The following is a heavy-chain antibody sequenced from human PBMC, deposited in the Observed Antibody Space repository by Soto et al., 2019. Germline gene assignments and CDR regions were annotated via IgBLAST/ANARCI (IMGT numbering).Heavy chain of an antibody. CDR3: ARGTDYYDSSGWFDY. V-gene: IGHV3-30-3*01. CDR2: ISYDGSNK. D-gene: IGHD3-22*01. J-gene: IGHJ4*02. Sequence: GGSLRLSCAASGFTFSSYAMHWVRQAPGKGLEWVAVISYDGSNKYYADSVKGRFTISRDNSKNTLYLQMNSLRAEDTAVYYCARGTDYYDSSGWFDYWGQGTLVTVSS. CDR1: GFTFSSYA.